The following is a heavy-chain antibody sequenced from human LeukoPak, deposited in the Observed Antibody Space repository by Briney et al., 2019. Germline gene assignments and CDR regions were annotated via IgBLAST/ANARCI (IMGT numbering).Heavy chain of an antibody. CDR3: ARGYCSSTSCSLDY. Sequence: GGSLRLSCAASGFTFSSYAMSWVRQAPGKGLEWVSAISGSGGSTYYADSVKGRFTISRDNSKNTLYLQMNSLRAEDTAVYYCARGYCSSTSCSLDYWGQGTMVTVSS. V-gene: IGHV3-23*01. J-gene: IGHJ4*02. CDR1: GFTFSSYA. CDR2: ISGSGGST. D-gene: IGHD2-2*01.